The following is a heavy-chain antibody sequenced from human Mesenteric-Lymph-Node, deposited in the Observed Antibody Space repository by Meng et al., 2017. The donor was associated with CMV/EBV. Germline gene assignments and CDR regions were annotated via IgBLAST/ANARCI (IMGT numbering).Heavy chain of an antibody. Sequence: GDSISGGDYVWCGIRRSPEKGLEWIGYISDSGSTYYAPSLKSRATISLSTSKNHLSLRLGSVTAADAAIYYCARVSTPMGAWFFDLWGRGTLVTVSS. J-gene: IGHJ2*01. CDR3: ARVSTPMGAWFFDL. V-gene: IGHV4-30-4*08. CDR2: ISDSGST. CDR1: GDSISGGDYV. D-gene: IGHD5-18*01.